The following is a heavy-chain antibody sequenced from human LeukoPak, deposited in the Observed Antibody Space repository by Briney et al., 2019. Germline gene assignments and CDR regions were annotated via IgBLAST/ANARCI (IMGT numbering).Heavy chain of an antibody. Sequence: SETLSLTCTVSGGSISSYYWSWLRQPPGKGLEWIGYIYYSGSTNYNPSLKSPLTISIDTSKNQFSLKLSSVTAADTAVYYCARGFRGASFDYWGQGTLVTVSS. V-gene: IGHV4-59*01. CDR1: GGSISSYY. D-gene: IGHD1-26*01. CDR3: ARGFRGASFDY. CDR2: IYYSGST. J-gene: IGHJ4*02.